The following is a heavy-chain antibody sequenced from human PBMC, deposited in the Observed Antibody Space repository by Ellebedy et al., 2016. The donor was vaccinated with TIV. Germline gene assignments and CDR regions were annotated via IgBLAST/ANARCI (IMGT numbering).Heavy chain of an antibody. Sequence: ASVKVSCXASGYMFTSYGISWVRQAPGLGLVWMGWISGYNGNTNYAQKFQDRVTMTTDTSTTTAYMELRSLRSDDTAVYYCATRQGNFYGMDVWGQGTTVTVSS. CDR1: GYMFTSYG. CDR3: ATRQGNFYGMDV. J-gene: IGHJ6*02. V-gene: IGHV1-18*04. CDR2: ISGYNGNT.